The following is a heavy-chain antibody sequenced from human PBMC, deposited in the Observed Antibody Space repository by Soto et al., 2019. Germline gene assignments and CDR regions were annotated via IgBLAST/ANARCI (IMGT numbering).Heavy chain of an antibody. J-gene: IGHJ2*01. CDR1: GYTFSDYA. D-gene: IGHD2-15*01. V-gene: IGHV1-18*01. CDR3: VRCYCSVGSCYACWHFDL. Sequence: QVQLVQSGGEVKKPGASVKVSCQASGYTFSDYAISWVRQAPGQGLEWMGWISASTRNTDQAQNFQGRVIMTLDTSKNTDYMELRSLRSDDTAVYYCVRCYCSVGSCYACWHFDLWGRGTLVTVSS. CDR2: ISASTRNT.